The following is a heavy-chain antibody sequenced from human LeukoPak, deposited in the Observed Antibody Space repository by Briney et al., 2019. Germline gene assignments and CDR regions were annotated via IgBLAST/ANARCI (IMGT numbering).Heavy chain of an antibody. CDR3: TRRSYDSGSYYDGWYFDY. V-gene: IGHV4-34*01. J-gene: IGHJ4*02. CDR1: GGSSSGYH. CDR2: INHNGNT. Sequence: SETLSLTCAVHGGSSSGYHWNWIRQAPGKGLEWIGEINHNGNTNYNPSLKGRVTISVDTSKNQFSLKLNSVTAADTAVYYCTRRSYDSGSYYDGWYFDYWGQGTLVTVSS. D-gene: IGHD3-10*01.